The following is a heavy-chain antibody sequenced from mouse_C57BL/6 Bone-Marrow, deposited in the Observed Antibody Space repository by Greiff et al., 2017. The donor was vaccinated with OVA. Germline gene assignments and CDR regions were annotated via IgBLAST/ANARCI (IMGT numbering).Heavy chain of an antibody. CDR2: IYPRSGNT. CDR1: GYTFTSYG. Sequence: QVQLKQSGAELARPGASVKLSCKASGYTFTSYGISWVKQRPGQGLEWIGEIYPRSGNTYYNEKFKGKATLTADKSSSTAYMELRSLTSEDSAVYFCAREKGNYGNYPFAYWGQGTLVTVSA. V-gene: IGHV1-81*01. D-gene: IGHD2-1*01. CDR3: AREKGNYGNYPFAY. J-gene: IGHJ3*01.